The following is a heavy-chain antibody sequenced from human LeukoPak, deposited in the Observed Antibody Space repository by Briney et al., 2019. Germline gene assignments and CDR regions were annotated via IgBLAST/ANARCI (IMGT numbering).Heavy chain of an antibody. V-gene: IGHV1-18*01. J-gene: IGHJ4*02. CDR2: ISAYNGNT. CDR1: GYTFASYG. CDR3: AKDKYSPVRGISHAAYYFDY. D-gene: IGHD1-14*01. Sequence: ASVKVSCKASGYTFASYGISWVRQAPGQGLEWRGWISAYNGNTNYAQKLQGRVTMTTDTSTSTAYMELRSLRSDDTVIYYCAKDKYSPVRGISHAAYYFDYWGPGTLVTVSS.